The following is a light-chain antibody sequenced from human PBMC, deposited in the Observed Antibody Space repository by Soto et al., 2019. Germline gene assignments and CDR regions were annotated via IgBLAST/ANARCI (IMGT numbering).Light chain of an antibody. J-gene: IGKJ3*01. CDR2: DAS. V-gene: IGKV3-11*01. CDR1: QSVSRY. Sequence: EIVLTQSPATLTLSPGDRATLSCRASQSVSRYLAWYQQKPGQAPRLLIYDASNRVTGIPARFSASGSGTDFTLTISSLEPEDFAVYYCQQRSNSEITFGPGTKVDIK. CDR3: QQRSNSEIT.